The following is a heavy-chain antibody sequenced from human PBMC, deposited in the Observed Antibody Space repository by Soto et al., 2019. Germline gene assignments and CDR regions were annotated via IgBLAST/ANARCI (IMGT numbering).Heavy chain of an antibody. CDR3: ARGVVPAAISGSGWANYYYYYMDV. J-gene: IGHJ6*03. CDR1: GFTVSSNY. CDR2: IYSGGST. D-gene: IGHD2-2*01. Sequence: GGSLRLSCAASGFTVSSNYMSWVRQAPGKGLEWVSVIYSGGSTYYADSVKGRFTISRDNSKNTLYLQMNSLRAEDTAVYYCARGVVPAAISGSGWANYYYYYMDVWGKGTTVTVSS. V-gene: IGHV3-66*01.